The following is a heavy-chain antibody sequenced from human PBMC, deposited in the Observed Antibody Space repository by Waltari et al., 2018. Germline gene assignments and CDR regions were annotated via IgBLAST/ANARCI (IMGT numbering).Heavy chain of an antibody. D-gene: IGHD3-22*01. CDR3: ARDPTYYYDSSGFDY. CDR2: INHSGST. J-gene: IGHJ4*02. V-gene: IGHV4-34*01. Sequence: QVQLQQWGAGLLKPSETLSLTCAVYGGSFSGYYWRWLRQPPGKGLEWIGEINHSGSTNYNPSLKSRVTISVDTSKNQFSLKLSSVTAADTAVYYCARDPTYYYDSSGFDYWGQGTLVTVSS. CDR1: GGSFSGYY.